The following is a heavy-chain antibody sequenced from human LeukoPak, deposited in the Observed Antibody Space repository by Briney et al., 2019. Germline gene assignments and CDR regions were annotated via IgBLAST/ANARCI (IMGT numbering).Heavy chain of an antibody. CDR3: ARDRSTSGSYFDY. V-gene: IGHV3-21*01. CDR1: GFTFSSYS. D-gene: IGHD3-10*01. Sequence: GGSLRLSCAASGFTFSSYSMNWVRQAPGKGLEWVSSISSSSSYIYYADSVKGRFTISRDNAKNPLYLQMNSLRAEDTAVYYCARDRSTSGSYFDYWGQGTLVTVSS. CDR2: ISSSSSYI. J-gene: IGHJ4*02.